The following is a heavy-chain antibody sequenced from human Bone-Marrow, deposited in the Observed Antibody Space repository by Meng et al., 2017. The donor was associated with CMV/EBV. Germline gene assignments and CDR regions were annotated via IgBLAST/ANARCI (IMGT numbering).Heavy chain of an antibody. V-gene: IGHV1-2*02. CDR2: INPNSGDT. CDR1: GYTFTGYY. D-gene: IGHD3-9*01. CDR3: ARDVSYYDILTGYPDD. J-gene: IGHJ4*02. Sequence: QVQLVQSGAEVKKPXXSVKVXCKASGYTFTGYYMHWVRQAPGQGLEWMGWINPNSGDTNYAQKFQGRVTMTRDTSITTAYMELSRLRSDDTAVYFCARDVSYYDILTGYPDDWGQGTLVTVSS.